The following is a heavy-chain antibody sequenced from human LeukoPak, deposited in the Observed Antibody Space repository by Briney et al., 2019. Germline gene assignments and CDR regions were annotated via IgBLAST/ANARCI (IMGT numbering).Heavy chain of an antibody. D-gene: IGHD3-10*01. CDR1: GGSFSGFY. Sequence: SETLSLTCAVYGGSFSGFYWSWIRQPPGKRLEWIGEIIHSGSTNYNPSLKSRVTISVDTSKNQFSLNLSSVTAADTAVYYCARRGLGRPDYWGQGTLVTVSS. V-gene: IGHV4-34*12. J-gene: IGHJ4*02. CDR2: IIHSGST. CDR3: ARRGLGRPDY.